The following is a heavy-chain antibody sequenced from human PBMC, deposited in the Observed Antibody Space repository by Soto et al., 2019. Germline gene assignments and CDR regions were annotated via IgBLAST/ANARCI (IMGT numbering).Heavy chain of an antibody. CDR2: IYYGGTT. Sequence: SETLPHLHCLWWLLQSYLLELDPAAPGKGLEWVGYIYYGGTTSYNPSLQSRVTISLETSKSQFSLRLTSVTAADTAVYYCARHTDIVSSTVYNWGQGILVTVSS. CDR3: ARHTDIVSSTVYN. V-gene: IGHV4-59*08. D-gene: IGHD5-12*01. J-gene: IGHJ4*02. CDR1: WLLQSYL.